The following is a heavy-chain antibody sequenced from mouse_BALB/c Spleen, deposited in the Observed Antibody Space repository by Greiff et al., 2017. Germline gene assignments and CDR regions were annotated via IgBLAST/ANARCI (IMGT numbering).Heavy chain of an antibody. CDR2: IWSGGST. CDR1: GFSLTSYG. Sequence: VQLQQSGPGLVQPSQSLSITCTVSGFSLTSYGVHWVRQYPGKGLEWLGVIWSGGSTDYNAAFISRLSISKDNSKSQVFFKMNSLQANDTAIYYCARKRGYDGYSYAMDYWGQGTSVTVSS. CDR3: ARKRGYDGYSYAMDY. V-gene: IGHV2-2*02. J-gene: IGHJ4*01. D-gene: IGHD2-3*01.